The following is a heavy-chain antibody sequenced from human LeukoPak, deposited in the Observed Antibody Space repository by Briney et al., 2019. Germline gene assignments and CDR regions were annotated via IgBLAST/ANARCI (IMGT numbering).Heavy chain of an antibody. J-gene: IGHJ4*02. D-gene: IGHD3-16*02. Sequence: NTSETLSLTCAVSGGSISSGGYSWSWIRQPPGKGLEWIGYIHHSGSTYYNPSLKSRVTISVDRSKNQFSLKLSSVTAADTAVYYCARGRNDYVWGSYRNPFDYWGQGTLVTVSS. CDR1: GGSISSGGYS. V-gene: IGHV4-30-2*01. CDR2: IHHSGST. CDR3: ARGRNDYVWGSYRNPFDY.